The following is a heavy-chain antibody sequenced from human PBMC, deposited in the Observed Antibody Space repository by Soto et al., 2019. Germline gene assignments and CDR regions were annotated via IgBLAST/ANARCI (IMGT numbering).Heavy chain of an antibody. CDR2: ISAYNGNT. CDR3: ARSYYYDSSGYFDY. CDR1: GYTVTSYG. Sequence: VKVSCNASGYTVTSYGISSVRQAPGQGLEWMGWISAYNGNTNYAQKLQGRVTMTTDTSTSTAYMELRSLRSDDTSVYYCARSYYYDSSGYFDYWGQGTLVPVSS. V-gene: IGHV1-18*04. J-gene: IGHJ4*02. D-gene: IGHD3-22*01.